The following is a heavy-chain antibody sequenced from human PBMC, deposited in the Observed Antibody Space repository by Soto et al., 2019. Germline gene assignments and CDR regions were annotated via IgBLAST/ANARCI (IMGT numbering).Heavy chain of an antibody. CDR1: GFTFSSCA. J-gene: IGHJ4*02. D-gene: IGHD5-12*01. V-gene: IGHV3-33*01. CDR2: IWYDGSNK. Sequence: QVQLVESGGGVVQPGRSLRLSCAASGFTFSSCAMHWVRKAPGKGLEWVAVIWYDGSNKYYADSVKGRFTISRDNSKNTLYLQMNSLRAEDTAVYYCAREGKDIVATIRPYYFDYWGQGTLVTVSS. CDR3: AREGKDIVATIRPYYFDY.